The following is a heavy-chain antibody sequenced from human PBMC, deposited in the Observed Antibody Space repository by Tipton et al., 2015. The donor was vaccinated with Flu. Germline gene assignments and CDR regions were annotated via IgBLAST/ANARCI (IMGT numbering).Heavy chain of an antibody. CDR3: TGEGSL. J-gene: IGHJ4*02. D-gene: IGHD2-21*01. V-gene: IGHV5-51*03. Sequence: QLVQSGAVLKKPGASLRISCEVSGYNFASHWIGWVRQMPGKGLDWVGLIYPGDSETVYSPSFQGQVTFSVDKSINTAYLQWGSLKASDSAMYYCTGEGSLWGQGTLVTVSS. CDR2: IYPGDSET. CDR1: GYNFASHW.